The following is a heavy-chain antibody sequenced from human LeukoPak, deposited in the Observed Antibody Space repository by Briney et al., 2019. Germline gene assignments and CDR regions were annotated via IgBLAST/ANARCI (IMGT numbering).Heavy chain of an antibody. CDR2: IYYSGST. CDR1: GDSISTYY. V-gene: IGHV4-59*12. J-gene: IGHJ6*03. CDR3: ARDYGVYYMDV. D-gene: IGHD4-17*01. Sequence: SETLSLTCTVSGDSISTYYWSWIRQPPGKGLEWIGYIYYSGSTYYNPSLKSRVTISVDTSKNQFSLKLSSVTAADTAVYYCARDYGVYYMDVWGKGTTVTVSS.